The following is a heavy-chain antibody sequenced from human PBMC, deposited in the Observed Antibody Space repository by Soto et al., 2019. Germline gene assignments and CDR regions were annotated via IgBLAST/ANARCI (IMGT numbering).Heavy chain of an antibody. Sequence: SVKVSCKASGFTFTSSAVQWVRQARGQRLEWIGWIVVGSGNTNYAQKFQERVTITRDMSTSTAYMELSSLRSEDTAVYYCAASYRNYYDSSGYLFDYWGQGTPVTVSS. D-gene: IGHD3-22*01. V-gene: IGHV1-58*01. CDR1: GFTFTSSA. CDR3: AASYRNYYDSSGYLFDY. J-gene: IGHJ4*02. CDR2: IVVGSGNT.